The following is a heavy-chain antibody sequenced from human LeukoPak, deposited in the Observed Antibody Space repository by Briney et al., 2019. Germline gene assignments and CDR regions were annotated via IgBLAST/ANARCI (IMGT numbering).Heavy chain of an antibody. Sequence: ASVKVSCKASGYTFTSYYMHWVRQAPGQGLEWMGIINPSGGSTSYAQKFQGRVTMTRDMSTSTVYMELSSLRSEDTAVYYCARAAREPYYYDSSGPLNWFDPWGQGTLVTVSS. CDR2: INPSGGST. J-gene: IGHJ5*02. D-gene: IGHD3-22*01. CDR3: ARAAREPYYYDSSGPLNWFDP. CDR1: GYTFTSYY. V-gene: IGHV1-46*01.